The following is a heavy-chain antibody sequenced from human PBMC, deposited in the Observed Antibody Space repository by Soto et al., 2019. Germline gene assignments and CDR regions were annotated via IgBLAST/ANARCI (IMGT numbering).Heavy chain of an antibody. CDR1: GGSFSGYY. Sequence: QVQLQQWGAGLLKPSETLSLTCAVYGGSFSGYYWSWIRQPPGKGLEWIGEINHSGSTNYNPSLRSRVTISVDASKNQFSLKLSSVTAADTAVYYCARVRRVETGRVPLYGMDVWGEGTTVTVSS. J-gene: IGHJ6*04. CDR2: INHSGST. V-gene: IGHV4-34*01. CDR3: ARVRRVETGRVPLYGMDV. D-gene: IGHD3-10*01.